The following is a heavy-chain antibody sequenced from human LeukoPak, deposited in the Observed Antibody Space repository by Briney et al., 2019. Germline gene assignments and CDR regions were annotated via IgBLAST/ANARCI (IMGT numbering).Heavy chain of an antibody. Sequence: GGSLRLSCAASGITFSSYWMNWVRQAPGKGLVWVSRIASDGSSTTYADSVKGRFSISRDNAKNTLYLQMNSLRAEDTAVYYCAKDRYSYAFEYFESWGQGTLVTVSS. CDR3: AKDRYSYAFEYFES. CDR1: GITFSSYW. D-gene: IGHD3-16*01. J-gene: IGHJ4*02. CDR2: IASDGSST. V-gene: IGHV3-74*01.